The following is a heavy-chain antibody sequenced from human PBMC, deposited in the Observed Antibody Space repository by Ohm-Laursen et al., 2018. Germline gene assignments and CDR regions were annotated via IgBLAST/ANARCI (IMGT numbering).Heavy chain of an antibody. CDR1: GFKFDDYA. D-gene: IGHD6-13*01. CDR3: AKDVAAASHLSSAFDM. CDR2: ISWNGDII. Sequence: SLRLSCSASGFKFDDYAVHWVRRAPGKGLEWVSGISWNGDIIGYGDSVRGRISISRDNDQNSLYLQMNRLRIGDTALYYCAKDVAAASHLSSAFDMWGQGTKVTVSS. V-gene: IGHV3-9*01. J-gene: IGHJ3*02.